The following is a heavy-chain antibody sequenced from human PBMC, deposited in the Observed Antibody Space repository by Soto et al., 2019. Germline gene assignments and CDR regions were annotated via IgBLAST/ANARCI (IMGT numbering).Heavy chain of an antibody. CDR2: INHSGST. D-gene: IGHD2-15*01. V-gene: IGHV4-34*01. CDR3: AVGVVAAYFDY. J-gene: IGHJ4*02. Sequence: KTSETLSLTCAVYGGSFSGYYWSWIRQPPGKGLEWIGEINHSGSTNYNPSLKSRVTISVDTSKNQFSLKLSSVTAADTAVYYCAVGVVAAYFDYWGQGTLVTVSS. CDR1: GGSFSGYY.